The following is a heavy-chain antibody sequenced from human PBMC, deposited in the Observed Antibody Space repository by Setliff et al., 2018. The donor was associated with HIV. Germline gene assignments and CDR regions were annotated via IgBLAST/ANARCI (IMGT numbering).Heavy chain of an antibody. CDR2: VNRGRRT. D-gene: IGHD3-22*01. CDR1: GGSFSDYY. V-gene: IGHV4-34*01. Sequence: LSLTCALYGGSFSDYYWSWIRQPPGMGLEWIGEVNRGRRTNYNSSLKSRVTISIDTSRNQFSPTVSSVTAADTAVYYCAREIPYSYGGRGHPLWGQGTLVTVSS. CDR3: AREIPYSYGGRGHPL. J-gene: IGHJ4*02.